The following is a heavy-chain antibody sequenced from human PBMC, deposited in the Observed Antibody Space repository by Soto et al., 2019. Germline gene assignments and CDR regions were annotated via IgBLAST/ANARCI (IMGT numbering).Heavy chain of an antibody. Sequence: GASVKVSCKASGYTFTSYGISWVRQAPGQGLEWMGWIGAYNGNTNYAQKLQGRVTMTTDTSTSTAYMELRSLRSDDTAVYYCARDRAYYDFWSGYPTFDYWGQGTLVNVSS. V-gene: IGHV1-18*01. J-gene: IGHJ4*02. CDR1: GYTFTSYG. CDR3: ARDRAYYDFWSGYPTFDY. CDR2: IGAYNGNT. D-gene: IGHD3-3*01.